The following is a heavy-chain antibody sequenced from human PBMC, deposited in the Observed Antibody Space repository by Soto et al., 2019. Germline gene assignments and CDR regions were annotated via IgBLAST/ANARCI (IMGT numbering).Heavy chain of an antibody. CDR3: ARDPDGGPFYYYGMDV. D-gene: IGHD2-15*01. CDR2: IIPIFGTA. CDR1: EGTLSSYA. J-gene: IGHJ6*02. V-gene: IGHV1-69*12. Sequence: QFQLLQSGVEGRKPGPWVRVSCKASEGTLSSYAISWVGQAPGQGLDWMGGIIPIFGTANYAQRFQGRVTITADDSTSTAYMELSSLRSEDTAVYYCARDPDGGPFYYYGMDVWGQGTTVTVSS.